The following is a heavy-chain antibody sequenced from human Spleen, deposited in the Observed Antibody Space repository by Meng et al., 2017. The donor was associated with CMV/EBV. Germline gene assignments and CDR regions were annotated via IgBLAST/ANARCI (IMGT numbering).Heavy chain of an antibody. J-gene: IGHJ5*02. CDR3: ARRVENWFDP. D-gene: IGHD1-1*01. CDR1: GFTFDDYG. V-gene: IGHV3-20*04. Sequence: LSLTCAASGFTFDDYGMSWVRQAPGKGLEWVSGINWNGGSTGYADSVKGRFTISRDNAKNSLYLQMNSLRAEDTALYYCARRVENWFDPWGQGTLVTVSS. CDR2: INWNGGST.